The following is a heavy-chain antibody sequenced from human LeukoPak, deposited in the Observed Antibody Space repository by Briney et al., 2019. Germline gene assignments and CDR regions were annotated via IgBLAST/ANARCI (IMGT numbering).Heavy chain of an antibody. J-gene: IGHJ4*02. CDR3: ARESPSYGGNVFDY. CDR2: ISSSGTAI. V-gene: IGHV3-48*03. CDR1: GFTFSSYA. Sequence: GGSLRLSCTASGFTFSSYAMNRVRQAPGKGLEWVSYISSSGTAIYYADSVKGRFTISRDNAKNSLYLQMNSLRAEDTAVYYCARESPSYGGNVFDYWGQGTLVTVSS. D-gene: IGHD4-23*01.